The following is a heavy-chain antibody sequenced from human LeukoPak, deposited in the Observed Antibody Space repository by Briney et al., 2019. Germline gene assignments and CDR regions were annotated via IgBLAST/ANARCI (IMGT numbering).Heavy chain of an antibody. J-gene: IGHJ5*02. Sequence: SETLSLTCAVYGGSFSGYYWSWIRQPPGKGLEWIGEINHSGSTNYNPSLKSRVTISVDTSKNQFSLKLSSVTAADTAVYYCARVGQQLAQYNWFDPWGQGTLVTVSS. V-gene: IGHV4-34*01. CDR2: INHSGST. CDR1: GGSFSGYY. CDR3: ARVGQQLAQYNWFDP. D-gene: IGHD6-13*01.